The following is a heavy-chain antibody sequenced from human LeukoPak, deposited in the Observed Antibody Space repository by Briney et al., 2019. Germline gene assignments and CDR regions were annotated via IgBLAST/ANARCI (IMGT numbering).Heavy chain of an antibody. CDR1: GYTFTSYG. CDR3: ARGGSSSWYGWFDP. Sequence: ASVTVSCKASGYTFTSYGISWVRQAPGQGLEWMGGIIPIFGTANYAQKFQGRVTITADESTSTAYMELSSLRSEDTAVYYCARGGSSSWYGWFDPWGQGTLVTVSS. J-gene: IGHJ5*02. D-gene: IGHD6-13*01. V-gene: IGHV1-69*13. CDR2: IIPIFGTA.